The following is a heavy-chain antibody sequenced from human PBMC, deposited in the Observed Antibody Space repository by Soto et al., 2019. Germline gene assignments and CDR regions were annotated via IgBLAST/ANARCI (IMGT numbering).Heavy chain of an antibody. D-gene: IGHD2-8*02. Sequence: QVQLQQWGAGLLKPSETLSLTCAVYGGSFSGYDWTWIRQPPGTGLEWIGEINHSGSSNYNPSLKSRVTISVDTSKNQFYLNLTSVTAADTAVYYCARDKITGLFDYWGQGTLVTVSS. CDR3: ARDKITGLFDY. CDR1: GGSFSGYD. J-gene: IGHJ4*02. CDR2: INHSGSS. V-gene: IGHV4-34*01.